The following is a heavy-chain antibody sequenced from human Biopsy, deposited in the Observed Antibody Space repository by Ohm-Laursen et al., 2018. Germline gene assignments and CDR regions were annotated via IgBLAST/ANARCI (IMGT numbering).Heavy chain of an antibody. D-gene: IGHD3-16*01. V-gene: IGHV4-59*01. CDR2: IYYTGST. CDR3: ARDSRGGHLNTTLITGKNLDS. CDR1: RDSISNYY. Sequence: SETLSLTCSVSRDSISNYYWTWIRQSPGKGLEWIGNIYYTGSTNYNPSVKSRVTISVDTSKNQFPLKLNSVTAADTAVYFCARDSRGGHLNTTLITGKNLDSWGQGILVTVSS. J-gene: IGHJ4*02.